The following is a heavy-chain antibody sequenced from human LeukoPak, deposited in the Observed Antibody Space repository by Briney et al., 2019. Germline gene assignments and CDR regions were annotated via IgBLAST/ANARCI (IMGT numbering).Heavy chain of an antibody. CDR1: GFTLSTYA. V-gene: IGHV3-23*01. Sequence: PGGSLRLSCAASGFTLSTYAMSWVRQAPGKGLEWVSAISGSGGNTYYADSVKGRFTISRDNSKNTLYLQMNSLRAEDTAVYYCATETGDSPDYWGQGTLVTVSS. J-gene: IGHJ4*02. D-gene: IGHD2-21*01. CDR3: ATETGDSPDY. CDR2: ISGSGGNT.